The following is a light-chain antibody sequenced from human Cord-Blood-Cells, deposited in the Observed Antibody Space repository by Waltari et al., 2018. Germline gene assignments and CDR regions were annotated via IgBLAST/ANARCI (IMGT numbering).Light chain of an antibody. CDR2: EVS. J-gene: IGLJ2*01. CDR3: SSYTSSSTYVV. V-gene: IGLV2-14*01. CDR1: SSDVVGYHY. Sequence: QSALTQPSSVSGSPGQSITISCTGTSSDVVGYHYVSWYQQHPGKAPKLMIYEVSNRPSGVSNRFSGSKSGNTTSLTISGLQAEDEADYYCSSYTSSSTYVVFGGGTKLTVL.